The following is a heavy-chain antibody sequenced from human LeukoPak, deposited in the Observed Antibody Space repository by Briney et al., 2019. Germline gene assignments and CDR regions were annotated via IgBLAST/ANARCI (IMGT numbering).Heavy chain of an antibody. D-gene: IGHD5-24*01. V-gene: IGHV3-7*01. CDR3: ARDADLGATIIGAFDI. Sequence: GGSLRLSCAASGFTFSRYWMSWVRQAPGKGLEWVANIKQDGSEKHYVDSVKGRFTISRDNAKNTVYLQMNSLRAEETAVYYCARDADLGATIIGAFDIWGQGKMVTVPS. J-gene: IGHJ3*02. CDR1: GFTFSRYW. CDR2: IKQDGSEK.